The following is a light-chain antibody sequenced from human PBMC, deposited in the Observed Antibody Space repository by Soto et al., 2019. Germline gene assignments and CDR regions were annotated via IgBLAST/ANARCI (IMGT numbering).Light chain of an antibody. V-gene: IGLV2-14*01. Sequence: QSALTQPASVSGTLGQSITISCTGTSRDIGIYNYVSWYQHHPDKAPKLLLYEVSNRPSGVSDRFSGSKSGNTASLTISGLQPEDEADYYCSSFTIVSTLVFGGGTKVTVL. CDR2: EVS. J-gene: IGLJ3*02. CDR1: SRDIGIYNY. CDR3: SSFTIVSTLV.